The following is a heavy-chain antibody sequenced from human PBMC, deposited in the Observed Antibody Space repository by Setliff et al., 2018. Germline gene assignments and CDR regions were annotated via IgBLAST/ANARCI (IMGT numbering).Heavy chain of an antibody. CDR3: AKVSGYWKKLYFDY. J-gene: IGHJ4*02. Sequence: GESLKISCAASGFTFSSYAMSWVRQAPGKGLEWVSAISGSGGSTYYADSVKGRFTISRDNSKNTLYLQMNSLRAEDTAVYYCAKVSGYWKKLYFDYWGQGTLVTVS. CDR2: ISGSGGST. D-gene: IGHD1-1*01. CDR1: GFTFSSYA. V-gene: IGHV3-23*01.